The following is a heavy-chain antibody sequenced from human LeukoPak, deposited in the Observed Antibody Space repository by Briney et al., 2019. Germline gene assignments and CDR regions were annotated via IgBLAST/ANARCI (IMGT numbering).Heavy chain of an antibody. CDR2: IRYDGSNK. D-gene: IGHD3-22*01. J-gene: IGHJ4*02. CDR1: GFTFSSYG. V-gene: IGHV3-30*02. Sequence: GGSLRLSCAASGFTFSSYGMHWVRQAPGKGLEWVAFIRYDGSNKYYADSVKGRFTISRDNSENTLYLQMNSLRAEDTAVYYCAKVMEVYYYDSSGYIDYWGQGTLVTVSS. CDR3: AKVMEVYYYDSSGYIDY.